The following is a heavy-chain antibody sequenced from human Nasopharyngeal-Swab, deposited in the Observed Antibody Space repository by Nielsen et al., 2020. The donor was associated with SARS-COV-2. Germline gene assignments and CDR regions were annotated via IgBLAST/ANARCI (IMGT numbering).Heavy chain of an antibody. CDR3: ARQNFQTGGASYGMDV. Sequence: GGSLRLSCAASGFTFSTYSMNWVRQAPGKGLEWVSSISSSSTYIYYADSVKGRFTISRDNAKNSLYLQMNSLRAEDTAVYYCARQNFQTGGASYGMDVWGNGTTVTVSS. V-gene: IGHV3-21*01. D-gene: IGHD3-16*01. CDR1: GFTFSTYS. J-gene: IGHJ6*04. CDR2: ISSSSTYI.